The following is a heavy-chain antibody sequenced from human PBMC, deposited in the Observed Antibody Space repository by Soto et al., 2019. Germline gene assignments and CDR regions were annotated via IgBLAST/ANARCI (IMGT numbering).Heavy chain of an antibody. CDR2: VIPIFGTA. J-gene: IGHJ5*02. D-gene: IGHD5-18*01. CDR1: GGTFSSYA. Sequence: QVQLVQSGAEVKKPGSSVKVSCKASGGTFSSYAISWVRQAPGQGLEWMGGVIPIFGTANYAQKFQGRVTITADKSTRTAVMELSSPRSEDTGGYYCARGGGTARVPRGWFDPWGQGTLVTVSS. V-gene: IGHV1-69*06. CDR3: ARGGGTARVPRGWFDP.